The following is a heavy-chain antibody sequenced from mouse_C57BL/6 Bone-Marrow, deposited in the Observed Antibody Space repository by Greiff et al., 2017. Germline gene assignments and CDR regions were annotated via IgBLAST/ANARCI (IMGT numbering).Heavy chain of an antibody. D-gene: IGHD1-1*01. CDR3: ATPYYYGSSYQFAY. J-gene: IGHJ3*01. CDR1: GYTFTSYG. Sequence: QLQQSGAELARPGASVKLSCKASGYTFTSYGISWVKQRTGQGLEWIGEIYPRSGNTYYNEKFKGKATLTADKSSSTAYMELRSLTSEDSAVYFCATPYYYGSSYQFAYWGQGTLVTVSA. V-gene: IGHV1-81*01. CDR2: IYPRSGNT.